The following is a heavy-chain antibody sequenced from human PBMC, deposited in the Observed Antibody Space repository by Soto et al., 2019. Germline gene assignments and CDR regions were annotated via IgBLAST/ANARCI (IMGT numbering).Heavy chain of an antibody. CDR2: IYYSGST. D-gene: IGHD5-18*01. V-gene: IGHV4-59*01. CDR1: GGSISSYY. Sequence: SETLSLTCTVSGGSISSYYWSWIRQPPGKGLEWIGYIYYSGSTNYNPSLKSRVTISVDTSKNQFSLKLGSVTAADTAVYYCASSRGGYSYVDYYYYMDVWGKGTTVTVSS. J-gene: IGHJ6*03. CDR3: ASSRGGYSYVDYYYYMDV.